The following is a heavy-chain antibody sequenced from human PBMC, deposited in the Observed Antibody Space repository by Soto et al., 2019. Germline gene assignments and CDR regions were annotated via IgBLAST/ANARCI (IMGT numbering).Heavy chain of an antibody. D-gene: IGHD3-16*02. CDR2: ISAYNGNT. CDR1: GYTFTSYG. V-gene: IGHV1-18*01. CDR3: AIGRPDYIWGSYPDY. Sequence: QVQLVQSGAEVKKPGASVKVSCKASGYTFTSYGISWVRQAPGQGLEWMGWISAYNGNTNYAQKLQGRVTMTTDTSTSTAYMELRRLRSDDTAVYYCAIGRPDYIWGSYPDYWGQGTLVTVSS. J-gene: IGHJ4*02.